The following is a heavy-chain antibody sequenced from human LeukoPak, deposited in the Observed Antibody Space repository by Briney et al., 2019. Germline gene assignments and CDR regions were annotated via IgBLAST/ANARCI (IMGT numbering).Heavy chain of an antibody. CDR1: GGSISSYY. V-gene: IGHV4-59*01. D-gene: IGHD2-15*01. CDR3: ARERSGSTCYPAAFEI. J-gene: IGHJ3*02. Sequence: PSETLSLTCTVSGGSISSYYWSWIRQAPGKGLEWIGYVYYSSPNYNPSLKSRVTMSVDTSKNQFSLKLTSVTAADTAVYYCARERSGSTCYPAAFEIWGQGTMVTVSS. CDR2: VYYSSP.